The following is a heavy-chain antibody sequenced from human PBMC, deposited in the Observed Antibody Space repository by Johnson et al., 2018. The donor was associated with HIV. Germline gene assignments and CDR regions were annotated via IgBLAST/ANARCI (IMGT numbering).Heavy chain of an antibody. D-gene: IGHD2-15*01. CDR2: INSGGGT. CDR3: ARGCRDG. CDR1: GFTISSNY. V-gene: IGHV3-66*01. Sequence: VQLVESGGGLVQPGGSLRLSCAASGFTISSNYMTWVRQGPGKGLEWVSVINSGGGTYYADSVTGRFTISRDNSKNTLYLQMNSLRAEDTAVYCCARGCRDGWGQGTMVSVSS. J-gene: IGHJ3*01.